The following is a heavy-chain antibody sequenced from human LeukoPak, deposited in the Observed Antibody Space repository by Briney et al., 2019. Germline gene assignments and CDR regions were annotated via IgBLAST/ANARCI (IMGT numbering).Heavy chain of an antibody. V-gene: IGHV4-34*01. CDR3: ARRDGSGSYYPTAFDY. CDR2: INHSGST. D-gene: IGHD3-10*01. CDR1: GGSFSGYY. J-gene: IGHJ4*02. Sequence: SETLSLTCAVYGGSFSGYYWSWIRQPPGKGLEWIGEINHSGSTNYNPSLKSRVTISVDTSKNQFSLKLSSVTAADTAVYCCARRDGSGSYYPTAFDYWGQGTLVTVSS.